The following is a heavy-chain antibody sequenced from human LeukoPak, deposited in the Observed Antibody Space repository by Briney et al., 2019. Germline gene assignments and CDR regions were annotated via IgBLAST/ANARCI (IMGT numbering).Heavy chain of an antibody. CDR3: ARDRSSSWYEGPFDY. J-gene: IGHJ4*02. D-gene: IGHD6-13*01. CDR2: IYTSGST. V-gene: IGHV4-4*07. Sequence: SETLSLTCTVSGGSISSYYWSWIRQPAGKGLEWIGRIYTSGSTNYNPSLKSRVTMSVDTSKNQFSQKLSSVTAADTAVHYCARDRSSSWYEGPFDYWGQGTLVTVSS. CDR1: GGSISSYY.